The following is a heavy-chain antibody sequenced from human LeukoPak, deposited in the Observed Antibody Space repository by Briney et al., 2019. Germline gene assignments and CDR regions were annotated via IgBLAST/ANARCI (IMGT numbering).Heavy chain of an antibody. D-gene: IGHD6-6*01. CDR1: GGSISSGSYY. V-gene: IGHV4-61*02. J-gene: IGHJ4*02. Sequence: SETLSLTCTVSGGSISSGSYYWSWIRQPAGKGLEWIGRIYTSGSTNYNPSLKSRVTISVDTSKNQFSLKLSSVTAADTAVYYCARGTIAARRPFDYWGPGTLVTVSS. CDR3: ARGTIAARRPFDY. CDR2: IYTSGST.